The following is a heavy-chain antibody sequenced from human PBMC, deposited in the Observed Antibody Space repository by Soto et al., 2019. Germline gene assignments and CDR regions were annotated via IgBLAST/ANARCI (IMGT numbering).Heavy chain of an antibody. J-gene: IGHJ4*02. CDR2: ISANTGNT. CDR1: GYTFTSYG. CDR3: ARVQSGYDVAY. V-gene: IGHV1-18*01. Sequence: QVQLVQSGAEVKKPGASVKVSCKASGYTFTSYGINWVRQAPGQGLEWMGWISANTGNTHYAQRVQGRVTMTTDTSTSTAYMELRSLRSDDTAVYYCARVQSGYDVAYWGQGTLVTVSS. D-gene: IGHD5-12*01.